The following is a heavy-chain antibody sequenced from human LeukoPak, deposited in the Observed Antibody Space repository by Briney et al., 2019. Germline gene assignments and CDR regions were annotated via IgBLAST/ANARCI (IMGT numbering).Heavy chain of an antibody. CDR2: ISHDLTYQ. V-gene: IGHV3-30*03. CDR3: ARDVDNYFDH. D-gene: IGHD3-9*01. CDR1: GFIFTAYG. Sequence: GGSLRLSCAASGFIFTAYGMHWVRQAPGKGLEWVAVISHDLTYQAYADSVKGRFTISRDDSKNTLYVQMNSLRTEDTAFYYCARDVDNYFDHWGLGTLVTVSS. J-gene: IGHJ4*02.